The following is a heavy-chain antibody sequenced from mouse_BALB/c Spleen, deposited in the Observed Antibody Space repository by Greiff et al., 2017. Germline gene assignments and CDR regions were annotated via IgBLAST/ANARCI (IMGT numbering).Heavy chain of an antibody. D-gene: IGHD2-1*01. CDR3: ARHEDGNLSYWYFDV. V-gene: IGHV5-9-3*01. CDR2: ISSGGSYT. J-gene: IGHJ1*01. CDR1: GFTFSSYA. Sequence: EVKLMESGGGLVKPGGSLKLSCAASGFTFSSYAMSWVRQTPEKRLEWVATISSGGSYTYYPDSVKGRFTISRDNAKNTLYLQMSSLRSEDTAMYYCARHEDGNLSYWYFDVWGAGTTVTVSS.